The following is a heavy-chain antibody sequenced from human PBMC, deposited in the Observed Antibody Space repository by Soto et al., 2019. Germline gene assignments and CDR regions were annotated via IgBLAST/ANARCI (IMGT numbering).Heavy chain of an antibody. CDR1: GFTFSSYG. J-gene: IGHJ4*02. D-gene: IGHD3-22*01. V-gene: IGHV3-30*03. Sequence: GGSLRLSCAASGFTFSSYGMHWVRQAPGKGLEWVAVISYDGSNKYYADSVKGRFTISRDNSKNTLYLQMNSLRAEDTAVYYCADSYDSSGYYFGYWGQGTLVTVSS. CDR2: ISYDGSNK. CDR3: ADSYDSSGYYFGY.